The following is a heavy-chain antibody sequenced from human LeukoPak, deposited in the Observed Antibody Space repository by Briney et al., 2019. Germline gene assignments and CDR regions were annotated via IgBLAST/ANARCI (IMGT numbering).Heavy chain of an antibody. J-gene: IGHJ3*02. V-gene: IGHV1-18*01. D-gene: IGHD3-9*01. CDR1: GYTFTSYG. Sequence: GASVKVSCKASGYTFTSYGISRVRQAPGQGLEWMGWISAYNGNTNYAQKLQGRVTMTTDTSTSTAYMELRSLRSDDTAVYYCARGDWLSPNDAFDIWGQGTMVTVSS. CDR3: ARGDWLSPNDAFDI. CDR2: ISAYNGNT.